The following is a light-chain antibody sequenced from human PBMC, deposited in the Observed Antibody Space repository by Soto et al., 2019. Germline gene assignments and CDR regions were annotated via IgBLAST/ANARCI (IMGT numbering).Light chain of an antibody. J-gene: IGKJ3*01. CDR1: ESIAGW. V-gene: IGKV1-12*01. CDR3: QQPYTFPLT. Sequence: IQMTQSPSSMSASVGDTVTITCRASESIAGWLAWYQQKPGEAPKLLIYAASTLQSGVPSRFSGSGYGTDFTLTINGLQPDDFATYYCQQPYTFPLTFGPGTKVDI. CDR2: AAS.